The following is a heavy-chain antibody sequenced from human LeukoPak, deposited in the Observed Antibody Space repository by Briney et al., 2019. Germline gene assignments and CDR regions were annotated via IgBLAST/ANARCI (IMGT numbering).Heavy chain of an antibody. V-gene: IGHV1-2*02. D-gene: IGHD3-16*02. CDR1: GYTFSDHY. Sequence: SVKVSCKTSGYTFSDHYIYWVRQTPKQGLEWMGFINPRTGATYYAENFQGRVTLTRDTSISTAYLELRSDDTAVYYRARVATKFQMLYPDFWGQGSLVTVSS. J-gene: IGHJ4*02. CDR3: ARVATKFQMLYPDF. CDR2: INPRTGAT.